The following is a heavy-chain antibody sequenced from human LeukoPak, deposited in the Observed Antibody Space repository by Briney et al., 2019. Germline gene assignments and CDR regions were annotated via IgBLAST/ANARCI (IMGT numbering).Heavy chain of an antibody. Sequence: SETLSLTCAVYGGSSSGYYWSWIRQPPGKGLEWIEEINHSGSTNYNPSLKSRVTISVDTSKNQFSLKLSSVTAADTAVYYCASGDWGHDAFDIWGQGTMVTVSS. CDR2: INHSGST. CDR3: ASGDWGHDAFDI. V-gene: IGHV4-34*01. J-gene: IGHJ3*02. CDR1: GGSSSGYY. D-gene: IGHD7-27*01.